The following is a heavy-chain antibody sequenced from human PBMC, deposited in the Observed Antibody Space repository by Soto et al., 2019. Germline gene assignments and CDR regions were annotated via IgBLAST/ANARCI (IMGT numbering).Heavy chain of an antibody. CDR2: IGKTGRDI. V-gene: IGHV3-48*03. CDR3: VGAPGPMYYAMDA. D-gene: IGHD2-8*01. CDR1: GFIFSAYE. J-gene: IGHJ6*04. Sequence: LGGSLRLSCEVSGFIFSAYEFNWVRQAPGKGLEWVSYIGKTGRDINDADSVKGRFTISRDDDKSTLYLEMNSLRAEDTAVYYGVGAPGPMYYAMDAWGTGTMVTVSS.